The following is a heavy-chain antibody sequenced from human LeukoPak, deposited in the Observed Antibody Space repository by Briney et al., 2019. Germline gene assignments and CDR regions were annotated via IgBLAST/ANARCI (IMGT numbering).Heavy chain of an antibody. J-gene: IGHJ6*04. Sequence: SGGSLRLSCAASGFTFSSYGMHWVRQAPGKGLEWVAFIRYDGSNKYYADSVKGRFTISRDNSKTTLYLQMNSLRAEDTAVYYCAKGAYDILTEDVWGKGTTVTVSS. V-gene: IGHV3-30*02. CDR1: GFTFSSYG. D-gene: IGHD3-9*01. CDR3: AKGAYDILTEDV. CDR2: IRYDGSNK.